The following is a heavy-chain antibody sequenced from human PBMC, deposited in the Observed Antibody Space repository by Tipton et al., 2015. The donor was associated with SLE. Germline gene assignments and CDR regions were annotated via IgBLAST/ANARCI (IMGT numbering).Heavy chain of an antibody. V-gene: IGHV4-59*07. CDR2: IYYSGTT. CDR1: GGSISSYY. CDR3: ARMPPCGVVRSWFFDL. Sequence: TLSLTCTVSGGSISSYYWSWIRQPPGKGLEWIGYIYYSGTTNYNPSLKSRVTISVDTSKNQFSLELTSVTAADTAVYYCARMPPCGVVRSWFFDLWGRGTLVPVSS. J-gene: IGHJ2*01. D-gene: IGHD3-3*01.